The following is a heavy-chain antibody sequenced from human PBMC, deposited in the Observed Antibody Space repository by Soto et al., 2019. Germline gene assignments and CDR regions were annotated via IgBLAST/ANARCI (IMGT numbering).Heavy chain of an antibody. J-gene: IGHJ6*02. V-gene: IGHV1-18*01. Sequence: QVQLVQSGDKVKKPAATLKVSCKASGYIFVNYGVARVRQAPGQGLEWMGWSSPYTGNTHSATQVQGKLTMTTDTSASTAYMELGSLTSDDTAVYYCVMADNYVTPTPQDVWGQGTTVTVSS. D-gene: IGHD3-16*01. CDR1: GYIFVNYG. CDR2: SSPYTGNT. CDR3: VMADNYVTPTPQDV.